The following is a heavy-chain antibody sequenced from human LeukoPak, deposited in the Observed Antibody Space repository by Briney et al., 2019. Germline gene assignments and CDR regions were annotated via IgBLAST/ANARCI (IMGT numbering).Heavy chain of an antibody. CDR1: GYTFSDFS. V-gene: IGHV3-21*01. D-gene: IGHD3-22*01. J-gene: IGHJ4*02. Sequence: GGSLRLSCAASGYTFSDFSVNWVRQAPGKGLQWVSSISVRSNYRYYADSVRGRFTISRDDARDSLFLQMNSLRAEDTAVYFCVRLRRNNDRSGYYYYYDYWGQGTLVTVSS. CDR2: ISVRSNYR. CDR3: VRLRRNNDRSGYYYYYDY.